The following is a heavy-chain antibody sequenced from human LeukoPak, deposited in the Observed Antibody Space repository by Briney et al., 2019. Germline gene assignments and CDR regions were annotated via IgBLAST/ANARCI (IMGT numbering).Heavy chain of an antibody. CDR1: GFTFRSYW. V-gene: IGHV3-7*03. CDR3: ASGLELDY. Sequence: PGGSLRLSCAASGFTFRSYWMRWVRQAPGKGREWVANIKQDGSEKNYVDSVKGRFTISRDNAKNSLYLQMNSLRAEDTAVYYCASGLELDYWGQGTPVTVSS. CDR2: IKQDGSEK. J-gene: IGHJ4*02.